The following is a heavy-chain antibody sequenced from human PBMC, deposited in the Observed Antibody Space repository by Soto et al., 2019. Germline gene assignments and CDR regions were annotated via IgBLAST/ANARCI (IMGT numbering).Heavy chain of an antibody. D-gene: IGHD7-27*01. CDR2: IYYSGST. CDR3: ARDLGYYFDY. V-gene: IGHV4-59*02. Sequence: XXTLSLPCSVSGESVTGYFWPWIRQPPGKGLEWIGYIYYSGSTNYNPSLKSRVTISVDTSKNQFSLKLSSVTAADTAVYYCARDLGYYFDYWGQGTLVTVSS. J-gene: IGHJ4*02. CDR1: GESVTGYF.